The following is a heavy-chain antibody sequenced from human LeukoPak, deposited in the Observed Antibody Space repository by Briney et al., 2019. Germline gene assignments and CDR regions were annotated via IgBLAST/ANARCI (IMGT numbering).Heavy chain of an antibody. J-gene: IGHJ5*02. CDR3: ARDGLPATVANWFDP. Sequence: GGSLRLSCAASGFTFSSYAMGWVRQAPGKGLEWVSGITGSDDNTYYADSVKGRFTISRDKSKNMLLLQMNSLTAEDTAVYYCARDGLPATVANWFDPWGQGTLVTVSS. CDR1: GFTFSSYA. V-gene: IGHV3-23*01. D-gene: IGHD2-15*01. CDR2: ITGSDDNT.